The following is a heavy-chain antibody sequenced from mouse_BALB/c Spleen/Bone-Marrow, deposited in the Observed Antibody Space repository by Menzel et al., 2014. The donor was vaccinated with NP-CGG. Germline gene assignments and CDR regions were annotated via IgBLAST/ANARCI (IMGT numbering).Heavy chain of an antibody. Sequence: VQLQQSGAELVKPGASMKLSCKASGYTFTSYYMYWVKQRPGQGLEWIGVINPSNGGTNFNEKFKSKATLTVDKSSSTAYMQLSSLTSEDSAVYYCTRYGNYYFDYWGQGTTLTVSS. CDR3: TRYGNYYFDY. J-gene: IGHJ2*01. CDR2: INPSNGGT. CDR1: GYTFTSYY. D-gene: IGHD2-1*01. V-gene: IGHV1S81*02.